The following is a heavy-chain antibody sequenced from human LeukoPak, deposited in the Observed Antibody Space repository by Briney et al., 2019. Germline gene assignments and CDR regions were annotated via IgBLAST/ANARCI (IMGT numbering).Heavy chain of an antibody. Sequence: GGSLRLSCAASGFTVSSNYMTWVRQAPGKGLEWVAVLYSGGLTYYADSVKGRFTISGDSSKNTLYLQMNSLGVEDTAVYYCARSTIGPTPDYWGQGALVTVSS. CDR1: GFTVSSNY. J-gene: IGHJ4*02. CDR2: LYSGGLT. V-gene: IGHV3-66*02. CDR3: ARSTIGPTPDY. D-gene: IGHD1-1*01.